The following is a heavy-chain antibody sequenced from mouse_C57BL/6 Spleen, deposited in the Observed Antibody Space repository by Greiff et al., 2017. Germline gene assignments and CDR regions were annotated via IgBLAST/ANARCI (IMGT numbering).Heavy chain of an antibody. J-gene: IGHJ3*01. Sequence: VQLQQSGAELMKPGASVKLSCKATGYTFTGYWIEWVKQRPGHGLEWIGEILPGSGSTNYNEKFKGKATFTAVTSSNTAYMQLSSLTTEDSAIYYCARGYYYGSREFAYWGQGTLVTVSA. CDR2: ILPGSGST. CDR1: GYTFTGYW. D-gene: IGHD1-1*01. V-gene: IGHV1-9*01. CDR3: ARGYYYGSREFAY.